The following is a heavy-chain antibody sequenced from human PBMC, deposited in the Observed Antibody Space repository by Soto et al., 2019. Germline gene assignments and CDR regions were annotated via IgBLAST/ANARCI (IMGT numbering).Heavy chain of an antibody. D-gene: IGHD3-10*01. CDR3: ARGITMVRGVIFSPYFDY. V-gene: IGHV4-31*03. J-gene: IGHJ4*02. CDR2: IYYGGTA. CDR1: GGSISSGGYY. Sequence: QVQLQESGPGLVKPSQTLSLTCTVSGGSISSGGYYWSWIRQHPGKGLEWIGYIYYGGTAYYDPSLRSRVTVSVEPSKNPFSLKLSSVTAADTAVYYCARGITMVRGVIFSPYFDYWGQGTLVTVSS.